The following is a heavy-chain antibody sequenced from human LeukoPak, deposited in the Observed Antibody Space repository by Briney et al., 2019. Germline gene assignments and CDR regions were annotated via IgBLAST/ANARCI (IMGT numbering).Heavy chain of an antibody. Sequence: SVKVSCKASGGTFSSYAISWVRQAPGQGLEWMGRIIPILGIANYAQKFQGRVTITADKSTSTAYMELSSLRSEDTAVYYCARERAYYDFWSEGYWGQGTLVTVSS. CDR2: IIPILGIA. V-gene: IGHV1-69*04. CDR3: ARERAYYDFWSEGY. CDR1: GGTFSSYA. D-gene: IGHD3-3*01. J-gene: IGHJ4*02.